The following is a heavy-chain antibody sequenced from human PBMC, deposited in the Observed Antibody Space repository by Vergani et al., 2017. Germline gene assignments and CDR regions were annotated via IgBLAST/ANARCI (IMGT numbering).Heavy chain of an antibody. V-gene: IGHV1-18*01. CDR2: ISAYNGNT. D-gene: IGHD3-22*01. Sequence: QVQLVQSGAEVKKPGASVKVSCKASGYTFTSYGISWVRQAPGQGLEWMGWISAYNGNTNYAQKLQGRVTMTTDTSTSTAYMELRSLRSDDTAVYYCARVPIPLYYYDRSGYYYGDYWGQGTLVIVSS. J-gene: IGHJ4*02. CDR1: GYTFTSYG. CDR3: ARVPIPLYYYDRSGYYYGDY.